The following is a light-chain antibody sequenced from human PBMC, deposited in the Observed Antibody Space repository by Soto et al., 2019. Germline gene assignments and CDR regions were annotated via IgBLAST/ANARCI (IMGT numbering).Light chain of an antibody. J-gene: IGLJ2*01. CDR3: ATWDDSLKSVV. CDR1: SSSFRTNA. CDR2: SNN. Sequence: QSVLTQPPSASGTLGQRVTISCAGKSSSFRTNAVIWYQQLPGSAPKLLMYSNNQRPSGVPDRFSGSKSGTSASLAISGLQSEDAADYYCATWDDSLKSVVFGGWTKLTVL. V-gene: IGLV1-44*01.